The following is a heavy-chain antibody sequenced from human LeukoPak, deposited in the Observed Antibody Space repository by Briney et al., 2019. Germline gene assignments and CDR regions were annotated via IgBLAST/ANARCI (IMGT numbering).Heavy chain of an antibody. D-gene: IGHD5-12*01. Sequence: PGGSLRLSCAASGFTFSNACMSWIWQPPGKGLEWIGYIYHSGSTYYNPSLKSRVTISIDTSKKQFSLKLSSVTAADTAVYYCAGGMVATRIDYWGQGILVTVSS. V-gene: IGHV4-59*01. CDR1: GFTFSNAC. CDR2: IYHSGST. J-gene: IGHJ4*02. CDR3: AGGMVATRIDY.